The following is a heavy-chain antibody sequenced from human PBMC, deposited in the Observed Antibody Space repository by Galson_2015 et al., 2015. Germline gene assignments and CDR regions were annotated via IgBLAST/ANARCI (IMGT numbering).Heavy chain of an antibody. CDR3: ARDSVRIDIDDYYYYGMDV. D-gene: IGHD3-10*01. J-gene: IGHJ6*02. CDR1: GFTFSSYS. V-gene: IGHV3-21*01. CDR2: ISSSSSYI. Sequence: SLRLSCAASGFTFSSYSMNWVRQAPGKGLEWVSSISSSSSYIYYADSVKGRFTISRDNAKNSLYLQMNSLRAEDTAVYYCARDSVRIDIDDYYYYGMDVWGQGTTVTVSS.